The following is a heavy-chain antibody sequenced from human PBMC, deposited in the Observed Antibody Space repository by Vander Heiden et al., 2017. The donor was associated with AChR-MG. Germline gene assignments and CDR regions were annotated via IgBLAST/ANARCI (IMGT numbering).Heavy chain of an antibody. J-gene: IGHJ6*02. CDR3: ARLPRGYCSGGSCYSDYYYGMDV. D-gene: IGHD2-15*01. V-gene: IGHV4-39*01. CDR1: GGSISSSSYY. Sequence: QLQLQESGPGLVKPSETLSLTCPVSGGSISSSSYYWGWIRQPPGKGLEWIGSIYYSGSTYYNPSLKSRVTISVDTSKNQFSLKLSSVTAADTAVYYCARLPRGYCSGGSCYSDYYYGMDVWGQGTTVTVSS. CDR2: IYYSGST.